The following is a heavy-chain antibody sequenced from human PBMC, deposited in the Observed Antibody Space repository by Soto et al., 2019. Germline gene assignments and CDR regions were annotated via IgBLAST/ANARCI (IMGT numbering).Heavy chain of an antibody. D-gene: IGHD4-4*01. CDR3: ARGRAPGGDYRSYFHR. CDR1: GYTFTTYD. J-gene: IGHJ1*01. CDR2: MNPNSGNT. V-gene: IGHV1-8*01. Sequence: ASVKVSCKASGYTFTTYDINWVRQAAGQGLEWMGWMNPNSGNTGYAQKFQGRVTMTRNTSTSTGYMELSGLTSEDTAVYYCARGRAPGGDYRSYFHRWGKGNIVSVSS.